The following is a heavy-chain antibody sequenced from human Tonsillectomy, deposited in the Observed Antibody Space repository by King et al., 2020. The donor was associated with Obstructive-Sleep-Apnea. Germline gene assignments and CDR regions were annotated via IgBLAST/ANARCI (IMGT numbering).Heavy chain of an antibody. CDR1: TGTFKNFV. CDR3: ARSYSDTSGRVGNSWYLDL. J-gene: IGHJ2*01. CDR2: IIPFFFTS. D-gene: IGHD3-22*01. V-gene: IGHV1-69*01. Sequence: VQLVQSGAEVRKPGSSVKVSCKTSTGTFKNFVVIWLRQAPGQGLEWWGVIIPFFFTSIYAQKFQGRVTFIAGESASTVYMELRSLTSEDTALYFCARSYSDTSGRVGNSWYLDLWGPGTLVTVSP.